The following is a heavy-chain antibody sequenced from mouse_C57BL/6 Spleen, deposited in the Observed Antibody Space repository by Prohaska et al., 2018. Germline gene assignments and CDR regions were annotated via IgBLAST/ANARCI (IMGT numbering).Heavy chain of an antibody. D-gene: IGHD1-1*01. V-gene: IGHV11-2*01. CDR2: INSDGSAI. CDR3: IVYGSSYGYFDY. J-gene: IGHJ2*01. Sequence: EVQLLETGGGLVQPGGSRGLSCEGSGFTFSGLWMSWVRQTPGKTLEWIGDINSDGSAINYAPSIKDRFTIFRDNDKSTLYLQMSNVRSEDTATYFCIVYGSSYGYFDYWGQGTTLTVSS. CDR1: GFTFSGLW.